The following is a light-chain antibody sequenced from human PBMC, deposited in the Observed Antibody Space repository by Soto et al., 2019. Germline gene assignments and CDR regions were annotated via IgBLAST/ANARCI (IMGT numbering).Light chain of an antibody. J-gene: IGKJ2*01. Sequence: DVLMTQSPLSLPVTLGQPASISCRSSQSLVHNNGNTYLNWFQQRPGQSPRRLIYMVSKRDSGAPYRFSGTASGSDFTLKISRVESEDFGTYYCIQSTHWPYTFGQGTKLEIQ. CDR3: IQSTHWPYT. V-gene: IGKV2-30*02. CDR2: MVS. CDR1: QSLVHNNGNTY.